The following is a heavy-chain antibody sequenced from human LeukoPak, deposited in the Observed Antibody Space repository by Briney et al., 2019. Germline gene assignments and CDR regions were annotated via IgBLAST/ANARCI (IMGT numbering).Heavy chain of an antibody. V-gene: IGHV3-48*03. CDR2: ISSSGSTI. D-gene: IGHD3-9*01. CDR3: TTYARYDHLTGYLPHDS. J-gene: IGHJ4*02. CDR1: GFTFSSYE. Sequence: GGSLRLSCAASGFTFSSYEMNWVRQAPGKGLEWVSYISSSGSTIYYADSVKGRFTISRDNAKNSLYLQMNSLKTEDTAVYYCTTYARYDHLTGYLPHDSWGQGTLVTVSS.